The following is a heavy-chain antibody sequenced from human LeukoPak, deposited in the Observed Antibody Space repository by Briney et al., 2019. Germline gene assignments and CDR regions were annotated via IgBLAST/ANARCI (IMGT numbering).Heavy chain of an antibody. J-gene: IGHJ5*02. Sequence: PSETLSLTCTVSGGSISSGGYYWSWIRQHPGKGLEWIGYIYYSGSTYYNPSLKSRVTISVDTSKNQFSLKLSSVTAADTAVYYCARGKITMVRGVPNWFDPWGQGTLVTVSS. V-gene: IGHV4-31*03. CDR1: GGSISSGGYY. CDR2: IYYSGST. CDR3: ARGKITMVRGVPNWFDP. D-gene: IGHD3-10*01.